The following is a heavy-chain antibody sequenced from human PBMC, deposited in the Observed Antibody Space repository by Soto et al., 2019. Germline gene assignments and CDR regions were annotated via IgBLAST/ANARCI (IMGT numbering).Heavy chain of an antibody. CDR3: AKDLDRGITMIVVVIPALDY. CDR1: GFTFSSYD. Sequence: GGSLRLSCAASGFTFSSYDMHWVRQATGKGLEWVSAIGTAGDPYYPGSVKGRFTISRENVKNSLYLQMNSLRAEDTAVYYCAKDLDRGITMIVVVIPALDYWGQGTLVTVSS. CDR2: IGTAGDP. J-gene: IGHJ4*02. V-gene: IGHV3-13*05. D-gene: IGHD3-22*01.